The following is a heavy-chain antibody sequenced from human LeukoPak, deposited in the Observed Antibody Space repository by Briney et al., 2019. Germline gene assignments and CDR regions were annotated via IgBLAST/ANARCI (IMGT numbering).Heavy chain of an antibody. CDR1: GYSFTSHY. D-gene: IGHD6-19*01. Sequence: SVKVSCKASGYSFTSHYMHWVRQAPGQGLEWMGGIIPIFGTANYAQKFQGRVTITADKSTSTAYMELSSLRSEDTAVYYCASSSTDAFDIWGQGTMVTVSS. CDR3: ASSSTDAFDI. J-gene: IGHJ3*02. V-gene: IGHV1-69*06. CDR2: IIPIFGTA.